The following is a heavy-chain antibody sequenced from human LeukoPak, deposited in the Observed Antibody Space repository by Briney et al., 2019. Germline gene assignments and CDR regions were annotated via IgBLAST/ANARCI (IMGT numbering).Heavy chain of an antibody. CDR2: TNHSGST. J-gene: IGHJ4*02. CDR1: GGSFSGYY. V-gene: IGHV4-34*01. CDR3: ASAYSNGWYVPFDS. Sequence: PSETLSLTCAVYGGSFSGYYWSWIRQPPGKGLEWIGETNHSGSTNYNPSLKSRVTISVDTSKNQFSLKLTSVTAADTAIYYCASAYSNGWYVPFDSWGQGTLVTVSS. D-gene: IGHD6-19*01.